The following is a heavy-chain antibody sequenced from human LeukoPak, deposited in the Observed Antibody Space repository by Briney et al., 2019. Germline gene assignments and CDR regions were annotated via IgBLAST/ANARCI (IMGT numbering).Heavy chain of an antibody. Sequence: PSETLSLTCTVSGGSISSYYGSWIRQPPGKGLEWIGYIYYSGTTNYNPSLKSRVTISVDTSENQFSLKLSSVTAADTAVYYCARGVYIAAAQYGYWGQGTLVTVSS. J-gene: IGHJ4*02. D-gene: IGHD6-13*01. CDR3: ARGVYIAAAQYGY. CDR2: IYYSGTT. CDR1: GGSISSYY. V-gene: IGHV4-59*01.